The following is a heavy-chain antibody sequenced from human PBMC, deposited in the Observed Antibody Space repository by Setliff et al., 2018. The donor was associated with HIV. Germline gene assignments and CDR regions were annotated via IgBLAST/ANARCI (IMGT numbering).Heavy chain of an antibody. CDR2: IKSRVDGETT. CDR3: ILLGMHGAFDI. D-gene: IGHD7-27*01. V-gene: IGHV3-15*01. Sequence: WIRQPPGKGLEWVGRIKSRVDGETTAYAAPLKGRFTISRDDSKNTLYLQMDSLSTEDTAVYYCILLGMHGAFDIWGQGTMVTVSS. J-gene: IGHJ3*02.